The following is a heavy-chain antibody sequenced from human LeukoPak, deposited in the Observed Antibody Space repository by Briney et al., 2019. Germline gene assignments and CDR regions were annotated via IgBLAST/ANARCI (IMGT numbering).Heavy chain of an antibody. Sequence: ASVKVSCKASGYTFTGYYMHWVRQAPGQGLEWMGWINPNTGGTNYAQKFQGRVTMTRDTSISTVYMELSRLRSDDTAVYYCARDRGGYSYGYRLSWYFDLWGRGTLVTVSS. CDR3: ARDRGGYSYGYRLSWYFDL. CDR1: GYTFTGYY. V-gene: IGHV1-2*02. D-gene: IGHD5-18*01. J-gene: IGHJ2*01. CDR2: INPNTGGT.